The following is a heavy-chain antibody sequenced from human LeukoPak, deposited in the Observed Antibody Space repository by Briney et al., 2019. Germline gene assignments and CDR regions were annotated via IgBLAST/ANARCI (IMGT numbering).Heavy chain of an antibody. CDR3: AKDRSGYNFHY. CDR2: ISGSGGST. D-gene: IGHD5-24*01. J-gene: IGHJ4*02. Sequence: PGGSLRLSCAASGFTFSSYSMNWVRQAPGKGLEWVSAISGSGGSTYYADSVKGRFTISRDNSKNTLYLQMNSLRAEDTAVYYCAKDRSGYNFHYWGQGTLVTVSS. V-gene: IGHV3-23*01. CDR1: GFTFSSYS.